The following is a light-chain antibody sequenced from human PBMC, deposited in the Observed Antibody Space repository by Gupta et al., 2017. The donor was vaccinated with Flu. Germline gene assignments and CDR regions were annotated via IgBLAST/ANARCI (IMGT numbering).Light chain of an antibody. J-gene: IGLJ1*01. CDR2: DVT. CDR3: CSYAGRYTYV. V-gene: IGLV2-11*01. Sequence: QSALSQPRSVAGSPGPSVTISCTGTSSDIGGYGYVSRYQQYPGKAPQLMIYDVTKRPSGVPDRFSGSKSGNTASLTISGLQAEDEADYYCCSYAGRYTYVFGTGTKVTVL. CDR1: SSDIGGYGY.